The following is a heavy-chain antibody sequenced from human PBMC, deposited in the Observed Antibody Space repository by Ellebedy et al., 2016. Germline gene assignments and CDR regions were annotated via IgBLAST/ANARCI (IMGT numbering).Heavy chain of an antibody. D-gene: IGHD2-15*01. CDR1: SGSISSSNYY. V-gene: IGHV4-39*07. CDR3: ARASPYCSGGRCFSDFDY. CDR2: IYYTGST. Sequence: GSLRLSCTVSSGSISSSNYYWGWIRQPPGKGLEWIGTIYYTGSTYYDPSLKGRITISLDTSKNQFSLRLSSVTAADTAMYYCARASPYCSGGRCFSDFDYWGQGTLVTVSS. J-gene: IGHJ4*02.